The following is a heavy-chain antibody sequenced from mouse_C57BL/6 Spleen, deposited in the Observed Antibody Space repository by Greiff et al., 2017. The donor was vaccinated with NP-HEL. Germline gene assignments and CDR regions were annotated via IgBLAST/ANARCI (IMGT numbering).Heavy chain of an antibody. J-gene: IGHJ3*01. CDR1: GYAFSSYW. Sequence: QVQLKESGAELVKPGASVKISCKSSGYAFSSYWMNWVKQRPGKGLEWIGQIYPGDGDTNYNGKFKGKATLTADKSSSTAYMQLSSLTSEDSAVYFGASCLGRVIAYWGQGTLVTVSA. V-gene: IGHV1-80*01. D-gene: IGHD4-1*01. CDR3: ASCLGRVIAY. CDR2: IYPGDGDT.